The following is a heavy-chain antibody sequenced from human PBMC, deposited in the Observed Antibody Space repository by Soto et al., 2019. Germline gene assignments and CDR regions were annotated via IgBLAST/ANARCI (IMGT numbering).Heavy chain of an antibody. J-gene: IGHJ6*03. D-gene: IGHD5-18*01. Sequence: GSLRLSCAASGFTFSSYGMHWVRQAPGKGLEWVAVIWYDGSNKYYADSVKGRFTISRDNSKNTLYLQMNSLRAEDTAVYYCARGQVDTAMVTPYYYYMDVWGKGTTVTVSS. CDR2: IWYDGSNK. CDR3: ARGQVDTAMVTPYYYYMDV. CDR1: GFTFSSYG. V-gene: IGHV3-33*01.